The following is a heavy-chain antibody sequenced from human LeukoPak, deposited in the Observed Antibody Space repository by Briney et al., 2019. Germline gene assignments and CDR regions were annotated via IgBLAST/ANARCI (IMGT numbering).Heavy chain of an antibody. J-gene: IGHJ6*02. CDR2: INPSGGST. Sequence: ASVKVSCKASGYTFTSYYMHWVRQAPGQGLEWMGIINPSGGSTSYAQKFQGRVSISRGMSTSRVYMELSSLRSEDTAIYYCARAVYSFGSGSYSGYYGMDVWGQGTTVTVSS. V-gene: IGHV1-46*01. CDR1: GYTFTSYY. CDR3: ARAVYSFGSGSYSGYYGMDV. D-gene: IGHD3-10*01.